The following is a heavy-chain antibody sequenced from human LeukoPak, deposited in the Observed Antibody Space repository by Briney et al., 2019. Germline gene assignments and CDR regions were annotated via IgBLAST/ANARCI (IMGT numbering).Heavy chain of an antibody. CDR2: INHSGST. J-gene: IGHJ4*02. V-gene: IGHV4-34*01. Sequence: SETLSLTCAVYGGSFSNYYWSWIRQPPGKGLEWIGEINHSGSTNYNPSLKSRVTISVDTSKNQFSLKLTSVTAADTAVYYCARGRKFITYYYDSSGCYYSYWGQGTLVTVSS. CDR1: GGSFSNYY. CDR3: ARGRKFITYYYDSSGCYYSY. D-gene: IGHD3-22*01.